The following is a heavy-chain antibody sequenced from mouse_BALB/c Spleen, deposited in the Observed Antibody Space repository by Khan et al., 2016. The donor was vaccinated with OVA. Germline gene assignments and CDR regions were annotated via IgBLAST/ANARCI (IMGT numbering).Heavy chain of an antibody. V-gene: IGHV14-1*02. Sequence: VQLQQSGAELVRPGALVKLSCKASGFNIKDYYLHWVKQRPEQGLEWIGWIDPENGETVYDPKFQDKASITAVTSSNTAYLQFSSLTSEDTAVYYCARSGYFAWFAYGGQGTLVTVSA. CDR3: ARSGYFAWFAY. CDR1: GFNIKDYY. CDR2: IDPENGET. J-gene: IGHJ3*01.